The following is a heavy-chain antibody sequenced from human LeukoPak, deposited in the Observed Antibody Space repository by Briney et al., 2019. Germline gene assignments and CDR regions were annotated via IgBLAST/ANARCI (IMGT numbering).Heavy chain of an antibody. V-gene: IGHV4-34*01. CDR2: INHSGST. D-gene: IGHD6-6*01. CDR1: GGSSSGYY. CDR3: ASIAARSDWYFDL. Sequence: SETLSLTCAVYGGSSSGYYWSWIRQPPGKGLEWIGEINHSGSTNYNPSLKSRVTISVDTSKNQFSLKLSSVTAADTAVYYCASIAARSDWYFDLWGRGTLVTVSS. J-gene: IGHJ2*01.